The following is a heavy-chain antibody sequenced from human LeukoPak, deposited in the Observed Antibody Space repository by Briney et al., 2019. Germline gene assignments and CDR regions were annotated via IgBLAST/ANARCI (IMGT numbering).Heavy chain of an antibody. Sequence: WASVKVSCKASGYTFTCYYIHWVRQAPGQGLEWMGWINPNSGGTNYAQKFQGRVTMTRYTSISTAYMELSRLRSDDTAVYYCARVEVTGTTPFPYFDYWGQGTLVTVSS. V-gene: IGHV1-2*02. CDR3: ARVEVTGTTPFPYFDY. CDR1: GYTFTCYY. D-gene: IGHD1-7*01. CDR2: INPNSGGT. J-gene: IGHJ4*02.